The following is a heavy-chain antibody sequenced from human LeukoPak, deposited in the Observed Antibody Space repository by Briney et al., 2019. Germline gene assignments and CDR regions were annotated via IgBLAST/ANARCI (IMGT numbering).Heavy chain of an antibody. D-gene: IGHD3-9*01. Sequence: GRSLRLSCAASGFTFSSYAMHWVRQAPGKGLEWVAVISYDGSNKYYADSVKGRFTISRDNSKNTLYLQMNSLRAEDTAVYYCASERQHYDILTGYYNWFDPWGQGTLVTVSS. CDR3: ASERQHYDILTGYYNWFDP. J-gene: IGHJ5*02. CDR2: ISYDGSNK. V-gene: IGHV3-30*07. CDR1: GFTFSSYA.